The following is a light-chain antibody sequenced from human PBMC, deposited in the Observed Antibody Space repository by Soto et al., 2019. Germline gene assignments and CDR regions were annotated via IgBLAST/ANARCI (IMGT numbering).Light chain of an antibody. J-gene: IGKJ4*01. V-gene: IGKV1-33*01. Sequence: DIQMTQSPSSLSASVGDRVTITCQASQDISNRLNWYQQKPGKAPKLLINDASNLEAGVPSRFSGSGSGTDFTFTISSLQPEDIATYYCQQYNNWPPLTFGGGTKVEIK. CDR2: DAS. CDR1: QDISNR. CDR3: QQYNNWPPLT.